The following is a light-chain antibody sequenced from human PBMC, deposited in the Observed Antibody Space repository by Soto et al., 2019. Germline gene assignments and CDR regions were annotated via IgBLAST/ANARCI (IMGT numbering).Light chain of an antibody. CDR1: QTISNS. J-gene: IGKJ1*01. V-gene: IGKV3-15*01. CDR3: QQYNTWPWT. Sequence: ETLMTQSPATLSVSPAARATLYCRASQTISNSLAWYQQKPGQAPRLLIFGASPRATGVPARFSGGGSGTLFTLTISSLQSEDFGVYYCQQYNTWPWTFGQGTKVDI. CDR2: GAS.